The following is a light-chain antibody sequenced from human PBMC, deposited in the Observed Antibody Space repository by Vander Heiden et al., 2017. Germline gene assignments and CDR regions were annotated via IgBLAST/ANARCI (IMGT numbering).Light chain of an antibody. J-gene: IGLJ2*01. CDR2: GNT. Sequence: HSVLTQPPSVSGAPGQRVTISCTGSSSNIGAGYHVHWYQQLPGTAPKLLIFGNTNRPSGVPDRFSGSKSGTSASLAITGLQAEDEGEYFCQSYDSSLSLPNVVFGGGTKVTVL. CDR1: SSNIGAGYH. CDR3: QSYDSSLSLPNVV. V-gene: IGLV1-40*01.